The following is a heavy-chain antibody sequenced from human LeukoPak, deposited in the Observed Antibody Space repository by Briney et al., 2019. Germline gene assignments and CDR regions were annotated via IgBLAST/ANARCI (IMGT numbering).Heavy chain of an antibody. D-gene: IGHD3-3*01. V-gene: IGHV4-4*07. CDR2: IYTSGST. J-gene: IGHJ4*02. CDR1: GGSISSYY. Sequence: MASETLSLTCTVSGGSISSYYWTWIRQPAGKGLEWIGRIYTSGSTNYNPSLKSRVTMSVDTSKNQFSLKLSSVTAADTAVYYCARTSGYSEYFDYWGQGTLVTVSS. CDR3: ARTSGYSEYFDY.